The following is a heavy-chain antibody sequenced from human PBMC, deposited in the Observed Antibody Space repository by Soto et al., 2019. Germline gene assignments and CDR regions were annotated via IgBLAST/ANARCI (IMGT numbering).Heavy chain of an antibody. CDR2: TYYRSQWYS. D-gene: IGHD6-19*01. CDR3: IRGWYFAD. J-gene: IGHJ4*02. Sequence: QVQLQQSGPGLVRPSQTLSLTCAISGDSVSSTSSAWNWIRQSPSRGLEWLGRTYYRSQWYSDYAVSMKGRLTIDADTSKNQCSLQLSAVTPEDTAVYYCIRGWYFADWGQGTLVTVSS. V-gene: IGHV6-1*01. CDR1: GDSVSSTSSA.